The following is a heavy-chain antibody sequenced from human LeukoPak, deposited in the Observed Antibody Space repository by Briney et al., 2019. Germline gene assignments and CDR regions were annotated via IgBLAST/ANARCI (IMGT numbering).Heavy chain of an antibody. J-gene: IGHJ6*03. CDR2: IYGDGCT. CDR3: ARGPSLVPATIYYHYMDV. V-gene: IGHV3-53*01. Sequence: PGGSLRLSCAASGFTVGSIYMIWVRQAPGKGLEGVALIYGDGCTFYADSVEGRFTVSRDRSKNTVYLRLTSLRPEDTAVYFCARGPSLVPATIYYHYMDVWGTGTTVTASS. D-gene: IGHD2-2*01. CDR1: GFTVGSIY.